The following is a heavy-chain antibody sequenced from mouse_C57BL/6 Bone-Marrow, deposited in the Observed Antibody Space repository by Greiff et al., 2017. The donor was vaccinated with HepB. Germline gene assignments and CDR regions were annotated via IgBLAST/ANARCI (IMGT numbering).Heavy chain of an antibody. D-gene: IGHD4-1*01. CDR1: GYAFTNYL. CDR3: ALTGGFAY. J-gene: IGHJ3*01. CDR2: INPGSGGT. Sequence: VMLVESGAELVRPGTSVKVSCKASGYAFTNYLIEWVKQRPGQGLEWIGVINPGSGGTNYNEKFKGKATLTADKSSSTAYMQLSSLTSEDSAVYFCALTGGFAYWGQGTLVTVSA. V-gene: IGHV1-54*01.